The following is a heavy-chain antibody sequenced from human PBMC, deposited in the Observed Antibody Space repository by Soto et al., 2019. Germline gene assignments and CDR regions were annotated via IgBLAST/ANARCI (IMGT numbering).Heavy chain of an antibody. Sequence: ASVKVSYKASGYTFTSYGISWVRQAPGQGLEWMGWISAYNGNTNYAQKLQGRVTMTTDTSTSTAYMELRSLRSDDTAVYYCARAAGTGIWYYGMDVWGQGTTVTVSS. J-gene: IGHJ6*02. V-gene: IGHV1-18*04. CDR2: ISAYNGNT. CDR3: ARAAGTGIWYYGMDV. CDR1: GYTFTSYG. D-gene: IGHD6-13*01.